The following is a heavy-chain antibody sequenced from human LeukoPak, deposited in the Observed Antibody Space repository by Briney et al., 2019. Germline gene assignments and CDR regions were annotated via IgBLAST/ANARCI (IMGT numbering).Heavy chain of an antibody. V-gene: IGHV4-30-2*01. CDR2: IYHSGST. D-gene: IGHD6-13*01. CDR3: ARGGYRSSFGY. Sequence: SETLSLTCAVSGGSISSGGYSWSWIRQPPGKGLECIGYIYHSGSTYYNPSLKSRVTISVDRSKNQFSLKLSSVTAADTAVYYCARGGYRSSFGYWGQGSLVTVSS. CDR1: GGSISSGGYS. J-gene: IGHJ4*02.